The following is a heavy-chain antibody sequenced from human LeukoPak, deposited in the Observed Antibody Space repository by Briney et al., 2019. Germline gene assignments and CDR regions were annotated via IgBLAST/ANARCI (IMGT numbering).Heavy chain of an antibody. CDR2: INSDGSST. CDR1: GFTFSSYW. Sequence: PGGSLILSCSATGFTFSSYWMHWVRQAPGKGLVWVSRINSDGSSTSYADSVKGRFTISRDNAKNTLYLQMNSLRAEDTAVYYCARGGATMAYYWGQGTLVTVSS. CDR3: ARGGATMAYY. J-gene: IGHJ4*02. V-gene: IGHV3-74*01. D-gene: IGHD3-10*01.